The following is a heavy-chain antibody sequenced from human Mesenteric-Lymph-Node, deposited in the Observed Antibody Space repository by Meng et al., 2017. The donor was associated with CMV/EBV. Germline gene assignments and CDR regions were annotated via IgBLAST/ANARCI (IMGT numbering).Heavy chain of an antibody. J-gene: IGHJ4*02. Sequence: GESLKISCAASGFTFSNYGMNWVRQAPGKGLEWVAFIRYDENERDYGDSVKGRFAISRDNSKKTVSLQMSSLRAEDTAIYYCAREGDSQFEYYFDSWGQGTLVTVSS. CDR2: IRYDENER. D-gene: IGHD3-10*01. CDR3: AREGDSQFEYYFDS. V-gene: IGHV3-30*02. CDR1: GFTFSNYG.